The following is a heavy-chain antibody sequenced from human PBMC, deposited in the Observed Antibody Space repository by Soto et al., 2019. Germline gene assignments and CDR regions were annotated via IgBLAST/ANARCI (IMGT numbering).Heavy chain of an antibody. V-gene: IGHV5-51*01. CDR1: GYSFTSYW. CDR3: ARGGVGATVYYYYGMDV. J-gene: IGHJ6*02. Sequence: GESLKISCKGSGYSFTSYWIGWVRQMPGKGLEWMGIIYPGDSDTRYSPSFQGQVTISAAKSISPAYLQWSSLKASDTAMYYCARGGVGATVYYYYGMDVWGQGTTVTVSS. D-gene: IGHD1-26*01. CDR2: IYPGDSDT.